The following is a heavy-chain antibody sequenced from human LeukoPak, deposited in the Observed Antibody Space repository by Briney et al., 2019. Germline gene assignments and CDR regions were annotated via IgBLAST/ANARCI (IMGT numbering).Heavy chain of an antibody. J-gene: IGHJ3*02. CDR2: VYSSGNT. D-gene: IGHD3-10*01. V-gene: IGHV4-59*08. CDR3: ARHPPSSAGAYDI. CDR1: GGSISGYY. Sequence: SETLSLTCTVSGGSISGYYCSWGRQPPGKEMEWIGYVYSSGNTNYNPSLKSRVTLSVDTSKNQFSLKLVSVTAADTAVYYCARHPPSSAGAYDIWGQGTMVTVSS.